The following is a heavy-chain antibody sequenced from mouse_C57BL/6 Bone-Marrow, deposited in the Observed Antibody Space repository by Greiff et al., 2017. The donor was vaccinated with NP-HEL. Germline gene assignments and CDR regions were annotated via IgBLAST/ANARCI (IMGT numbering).Heavy chain of an antibody. J-gene: IGHJ2*01. CDR3: AIIYDEYDERRGFDY. Sequence: QVQLKESGAELVKPGASVKMSCKASGYTFTTYPIEWMKQKPGKSLEWIGHFHPYNDDTKYNEKFKGKATLTVKTSTSTVYWELSRLTSDDSAVYYCAIIYDEYDERRGFDYWGQGTTLTVSS. D-gene: IGHD2-4*01. CDR2: FHPYNDDT. V-gene: IGHV1-47*01. CDR1: GYTFTTYP.